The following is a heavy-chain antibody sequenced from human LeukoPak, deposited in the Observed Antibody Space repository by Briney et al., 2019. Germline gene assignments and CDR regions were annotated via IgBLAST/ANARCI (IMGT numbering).Heavy chain of an antibody. Sequence: SETLSLTCAVSGDSFSSHYWTWIRQPPGKGLEWIGYIYYSGTTNYNPSLKSRVTISVDTSKNQFSLQLRSVTAADTAVYYCAREDPQTTVPEGMDVWGQGTTVTVSS. V-gene: IGHV4-59*11. CDR2: IYYSGTT. D-gene: IGHD4-17*01. J-gene: IGHJ6*02. CDR3: AREDPQTTVPEGMDV. CDR1: GDSFSSHY.